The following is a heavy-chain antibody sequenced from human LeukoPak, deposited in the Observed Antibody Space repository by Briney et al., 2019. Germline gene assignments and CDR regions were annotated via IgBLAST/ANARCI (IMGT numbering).Heavy chain of an antibody. CDR2: IWYYGSSK. J-gene: IGHJ4*02. V-gene: IGHV3-33*06. Sequence: GGSLRLSCAPSGFTFTSHAMHWVREAPGKGLEGVALIWYYGSSKNYGDSVKGRFTSSRDFSNNMLYLQMDSMRVEDTAVYYCAKALGSGWSPSGPDYWGQGTLVTASS. D-gene: IGHD6-19*01. CDR1: GFTFTSHA. CDR3: AKALGSGWSPSGPDY.